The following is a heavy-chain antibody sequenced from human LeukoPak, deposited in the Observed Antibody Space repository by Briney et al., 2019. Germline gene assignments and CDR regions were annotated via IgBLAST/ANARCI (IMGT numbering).Heavy chain of an antibody. V-gene: IGHV1-2*02. CDR2: INPNSGGA. D-gene: IGHD6-19*01. CDR3: ARRRPVAATYWLFDL. CDR1: GYSFIGYY. Sequence: ASVKVSCKASGYSFIGYYIHWVRQAPGQGLEWMGWINPNSGGANYAQKFQGRVTMTRDTSIYTAYMELSSLRSDDAAVYYCARRRPVAATYWLFDLWGRGTLVTVSS. J-gene: IGHJ2*01.